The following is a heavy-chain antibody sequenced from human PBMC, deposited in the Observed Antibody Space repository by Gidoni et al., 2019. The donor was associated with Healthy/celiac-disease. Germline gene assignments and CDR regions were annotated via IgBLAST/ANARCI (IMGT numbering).Heavy chain of an antibody. V-gene: IGHV5-51*01. CDR2: IYPGDSDT. J-gene: IGHJ5*02. CDR3: ARRVRSDSSGVDWFDP. Sequence: EVQLVQSGAEAKKPGESLKIYCKGHGYSFNSHWIRWVRQMPGKGLEWMWIIYPGDSDTRYSPSFQGQVTISADKSISTAYLQWSSLKASDTAMYYCARRVRSDSSGVDWFDPWGQGTLVTVSS. CDR1: GYSFNSHW. D-gene: IGHD6-19*01.